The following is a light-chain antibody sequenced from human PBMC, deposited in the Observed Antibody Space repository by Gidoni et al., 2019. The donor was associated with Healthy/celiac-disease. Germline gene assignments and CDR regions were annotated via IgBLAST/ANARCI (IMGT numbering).Light chain of an antibody. Sequence: EIVLTQSPGTLSLSPGERATLYCRASQSVSSIYLAWYQQKPGQAHRLLIYGASSRATGIPDIFRGRGSGTDFTLTISRLEPEDFAVYYCQQYGSSPITFGQGTRLEIK. J-gene: IGKJ5*01. V-gene: IGKV3-20*01. CDR3: QQYGSSPIT. CDR2: GAS. CDR1: QSVSSIY.